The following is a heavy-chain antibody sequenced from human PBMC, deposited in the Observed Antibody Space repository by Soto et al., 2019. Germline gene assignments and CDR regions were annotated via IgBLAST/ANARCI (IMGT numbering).Heavy chain of an antibody. CDR3: ARGGLYYYDSSDWGALDI. J-gene: IGHJ3*02. V-gene: IGHV3-30-3*01. Sequence: QVQLVESGGGVVQPGRSLRLSCTASGFTFSTYAMHWVRQAPGKGLGWVAVISYDGSNKYYADSVKGRFTISTDNSKHTLYLQMNSVRAEDTAVYYCARGGLYYYDSSDWGALDICGQGTMVTVSS. D-gene: IGHD3-22*01. CDR2: ISYDGSNK. CDR1: GFTFSTYA.